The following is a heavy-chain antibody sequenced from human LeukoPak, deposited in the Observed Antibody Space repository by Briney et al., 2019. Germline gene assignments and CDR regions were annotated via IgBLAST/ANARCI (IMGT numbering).Heavy chain of an antibody. Sequence: SETLSLTCTVSGYSISSGYYWGWIRPPPGKGLEWIGSIYHSGSTYYNPSLKSRVTISVDTSKNQFSLKLSSVTAADTAVYYCARDPLSIAAAGHFDYWGQGTLVTVSS. CDR3: ARDPLSIAAAGHFDY. V-gene: IGHV4-38-2*02. J-gene: IGHJ4*02. D-gene: IGHD6-13*01. CDR1: GYSISSGYY. CDR2: IYHSGST.